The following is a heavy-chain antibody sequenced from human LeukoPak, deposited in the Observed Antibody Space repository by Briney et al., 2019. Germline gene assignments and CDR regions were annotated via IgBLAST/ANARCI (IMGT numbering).Heavy chain of an antibody. V-gene: IGHV1-8*01. CDR2: MNPNSGNT. J-gene: IGHJ4*02. D-gene: IGHD3-3*01. Sequence: ASVKVSCNASGYTFTSYDINWVRQATGQGLEWMGWMNPNSGNTGYAQNFQGRVTMTRNTSISTAYMELSSLRSEDTAVYYCARKGYDFWSGYSEYYFDYWGQGTLVTVSS. CDR1: GYTFTSYD. CDR3: ARKGYDFWSGYSEYYFDY.